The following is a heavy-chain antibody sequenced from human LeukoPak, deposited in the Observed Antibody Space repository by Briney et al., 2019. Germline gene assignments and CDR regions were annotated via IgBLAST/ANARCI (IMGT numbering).Heavy chain of an antibody. D-gene: IGHD2-2*02. Sequence: GGSLRRSCAASGFTFSDYYMSWIRQAPGKGLEWVSYISSSGSTIYYADSVKGRFTISRDNAKNSLYLQMNSLRAEDTAVYYCARSKRYCSSTSCYTVDYWGQGTLVTVSS. J-gene: IGHJ4*02. CDR3: ARSKRYCSSTSCYTVDY. CDR2: ISSSGSTI. CDR1: GFTFSDYY. V-gene: IGHV3-11*04.